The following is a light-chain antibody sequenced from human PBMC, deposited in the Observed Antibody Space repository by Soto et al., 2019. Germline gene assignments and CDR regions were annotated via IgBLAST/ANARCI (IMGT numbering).Light chain of an antibody. CDR1: SSNIGSNT. V-gene: IGLV1-44*01. J-gene: IGLJ3*02. CDR2: SNN. CDR3: AAWDDILNVWV. Sequence: QSVLTQPPSASGTPGQRVTISCSGSSSNIGSNTVNWYQQLPGTAPKLLIYSNNQRPSGVPDRFSGSKSGTSASLAISGLQSEDEADYYCAAWDDILNVWVFGGGTQLTVL.